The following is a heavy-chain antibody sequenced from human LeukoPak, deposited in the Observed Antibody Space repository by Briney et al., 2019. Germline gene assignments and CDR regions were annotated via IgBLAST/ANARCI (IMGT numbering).Heavy chain of an antibody. V-gene: IGHV4-59*01. CDR1: GGSISGSY. D-gene: IGHD2-15*01. CDR3: ARGPQTYCSGGRGRYYCHGMDV. Sequence: PSETLSLTCTVSGGSISGSYWSWIRQPPGKGLEWIGYIYDSGSTNYNPSLKSRVTISVDTSKNQFSLKLSSVTAADTAVYYCARGPQTYCSGGRGRYYCHGMDVWGQGTTVTVSS. J-gene: IGHJ6*02. CDR2: IYDSGST.